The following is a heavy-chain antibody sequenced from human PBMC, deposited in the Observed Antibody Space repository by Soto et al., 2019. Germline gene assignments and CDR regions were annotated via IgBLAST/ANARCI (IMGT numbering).Heavy chain of an antibody. CDR1: GFTFSSYA. D-gene: IGHD2-2*01. CDR3: ANDIIVIPGAKGLDY. CDR2: ISYDGSNK. J-gene: IGHJ4*02. V-gene: IGHV3-30-3*02. Sequence: GGSLRLSCAASGFTFSSYAMHWVRQAPGKGLEWVAVISYDGSNKYYADSVKGRITITRDTSASTVYMELSSLRSEDTAVYYCANDIIVIPGAKGLDYWGQGALVTVSS.